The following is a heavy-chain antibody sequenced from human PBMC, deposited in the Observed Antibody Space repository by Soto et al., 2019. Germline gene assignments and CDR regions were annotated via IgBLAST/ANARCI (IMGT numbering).Heavy chain of an antibody. J-gene: IGHJ6*02. CDR2: MNPNSGNT. D-gene: IGHD3-10*01. V-gene: IGHV1-8*01. CDR1: GYTFTSYD. CDR3: ARGATMVRGVTYYYGMDV. Sequence: GASVKVSCKASGYTFTSYDINWVRQATGQGLEWMGWMNPNSGNTGYAQKFQGRVTMTRNTSISTAYMELSSLRSEDTAVYYCARGATMVRGVTYYYGMDVWGQGTTVTVSS.